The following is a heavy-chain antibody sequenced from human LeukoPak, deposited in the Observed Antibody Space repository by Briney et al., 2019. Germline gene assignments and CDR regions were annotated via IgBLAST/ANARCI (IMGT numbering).Heavy chain of an antibody. D-gene: IGHD5-12*01. Sequence: PSETLSLTCTVSGGSISSSSYYWGWIRQPPGKGLEWIGSIYYSGSTYYNPSLKSRVTISVDTSKNQFSLKLSSVTAADTAVYYCARKEDSGYDHYFDYWGQGTLVTVSS. CDR3: ARKEDSGYDHYFDY. CDR2: IYYSGST. CDR1: GGSISSSSYY. V-gene: IGHV4-39*01. J-gene: IGHJ4*02.